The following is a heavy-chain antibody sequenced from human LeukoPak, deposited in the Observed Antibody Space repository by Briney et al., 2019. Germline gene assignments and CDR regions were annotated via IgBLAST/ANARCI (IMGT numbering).Heavy chain of an antibody. D-gene: IGHD5-24*01. CDR3: AKSGYNRFDY. CDR1: GFTFNDFG. Sequence: GGSLRLSCAASGFTFNDFGMHWVRQAPDKGLEWVAFIRYDGNYKYYADSVKGRFTISRDNSKNNLYLQMNSLRADDTAVYYCAKSGYNRFDYWGQGTLVTVSS. CDR2: IRYDGNYK. V-gene: IGHV3-30*02. J-gene: IGHJ4*02.